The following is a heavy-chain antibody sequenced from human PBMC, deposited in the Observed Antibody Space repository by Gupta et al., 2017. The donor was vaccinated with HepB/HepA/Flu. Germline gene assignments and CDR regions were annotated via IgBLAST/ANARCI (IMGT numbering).Heavy chain of an antibody. CDR3: ARELVGATSLSEPLDY. Sequence: QVQLVQSGAEVKKPGASVKVYCKASGYTFTGYYMHCVRQAPGQGLEWMGWINPNSGGTNYAQKFQGRVTMTRDTSISTAYMELSRLRSDDTAVYYCARELVGATSLSEPLDYWCQGTLVTVSS. D-gene: IGHD1-26*01. V-gene: IGHV1-2*02. CDR1: GYTFTGYY. CDR2: INPNSGGT. J-gene: IGHJ4*02.